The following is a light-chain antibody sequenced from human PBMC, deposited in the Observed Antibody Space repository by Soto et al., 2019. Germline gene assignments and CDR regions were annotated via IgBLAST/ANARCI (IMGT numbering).Light chain of an antibody. Sequence: DIVMTQSPDSLAVSLGERATINCKSSQSVLYSSNNKNYLAWYQQKPGQPPKLLIYWASTRESGVPDRFSGSESGTDFTLTNSSLQAEDVAVYYCQQYYRPWTFGQGTKVEIK. CDR2: WAS. J-gene: IGKJ1*01. CDR3: QQYYRPWT. CDR1: QSVLYSSNNKNY. V-gene: IGKV4-1*01.